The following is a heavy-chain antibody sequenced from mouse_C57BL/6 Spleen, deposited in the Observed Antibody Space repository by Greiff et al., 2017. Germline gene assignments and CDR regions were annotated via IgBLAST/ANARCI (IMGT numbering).Heavy chain of an antibody. V-gene: IGHV1-78*01. CDR3: ARRRNGYFYFDV. J-gene: IGHJ1*03. CDR2: FYPRDDST. D-gene: IGHD2-3*01. CDR1: GYTFTDHT. Sequence: VMLVESDAELVKPGASVKISCKVSGYTFTDHTIHWMKQRPEQGLEWIGYFYPRDDSTNYNEKFKGKATLIADKSSSTAYMQLNSLTSEDSAVYFCARRRNGYFYFDVWGTGTTVTVSS.